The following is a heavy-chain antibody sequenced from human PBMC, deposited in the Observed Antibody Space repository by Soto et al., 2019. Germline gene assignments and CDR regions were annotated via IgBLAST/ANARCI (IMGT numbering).Heavy chain of an antibody. V-gene: IGHV4-34*01. CDR2: INHSGST. Sequence: SETLSLTCAVYGGSFSGYYWGWIRQPPGKGLEWIGEINHSGSTNYNPSLKSRVTISVDTSKNQFSLKLSSVTAADTAVYYCARLTKVVVAATSYYGMDVWGQGTTVTVSS. CDR3: ARLTKVVVAATSYYGMDV. J-gene: IGHJ6*02. CDR1: GGSFSGYY. D-gene: IGHD2-15*01.